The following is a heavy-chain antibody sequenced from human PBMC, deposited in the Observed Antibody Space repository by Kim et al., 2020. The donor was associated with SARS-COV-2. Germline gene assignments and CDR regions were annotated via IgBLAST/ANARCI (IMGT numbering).Heavy chain of an antibody. J-gene: IGHJ3*02. D-gene: IGHD3-22*01. CDR3: AKVTYYYDSSGYLDAFDI. Sequence: QGRVTITRDTSASTAYMELSSLRSEDTAVYYCAKVTYYYDSSGYLDAFDIWGQGTMVTVSS. V-gene: IGHV1-3*01.